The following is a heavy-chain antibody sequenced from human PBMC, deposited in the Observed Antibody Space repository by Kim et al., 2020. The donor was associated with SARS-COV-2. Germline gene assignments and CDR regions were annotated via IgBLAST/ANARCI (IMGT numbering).Heavy chain of an antibody. CDR3: AREGSYSSGWSY. Sequence: NYAQKFQGGVPLTADKSTSTAYMELSSLRSEDTAVYYCAREGSYSSGWSYWGQGTLVTVSS. V-gene: IGHV1-69*04. D-gene: IGHD6-19*01. J-gene: IGHJ4*02.